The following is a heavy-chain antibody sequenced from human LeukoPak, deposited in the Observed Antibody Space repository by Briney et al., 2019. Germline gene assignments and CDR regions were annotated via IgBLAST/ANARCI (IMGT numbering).Heavy chain of an antibody. CDR2: IRSKAYGGTT. J-gene: IGHJ4*02. Sequence: GSLRLSCTASGFTFGDYAMSWVRQAPGKGLEGVGFIRSKAYGGTTEYAASVKGRFTISRDDSKSIAYLQMNSLKTEDTAVYYCTRGGGYDYTGIDYWGQGTLVTVSS. CDR1: GFTFGDYA. CDR3: TRGGGYDYTGIDY. V-gene: IGHV3-49*04. D-gene: IGHD5-12*01.